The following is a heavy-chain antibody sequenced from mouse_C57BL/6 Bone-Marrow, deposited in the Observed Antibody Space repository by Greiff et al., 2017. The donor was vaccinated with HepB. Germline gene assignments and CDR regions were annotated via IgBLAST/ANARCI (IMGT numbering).Heavy chain of an antibody. CDR2: IHPNSGST. CDR1: GYTFTSYW. CDR3: ARGGYDYDDEGDYFDD. V-gene: IGHV1-64*01. D-gene: IGHD2-4*01. J-gene: IGHJ2*01. Sequence: QVQLQQPGAELVKPGASVKLSCKASGYTFTSYWMHWVKQRPGQGLEWIGMIHPNSGSTNYNEKFKSKATLTVDKSSSTAYMQLSSLTSEDSAVYYCARGGYDYDDEGDYFDDWGQGTTLTVSS.